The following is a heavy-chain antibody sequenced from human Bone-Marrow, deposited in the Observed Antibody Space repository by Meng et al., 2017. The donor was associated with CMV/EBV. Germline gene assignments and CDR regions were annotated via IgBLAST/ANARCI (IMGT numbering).Heavy chain of an antibody. J-gene: IGHJ5*02. V-gene: IGHV4-61*01. CDR1: GGSVRSGNYY. D-gene: IGHD1-1*01. CDR3: ARAERFSKRFDP. CDR2: TYYGGGA. Sequence: SEPLSLTCTVSGGSVRSGNYYWSWIRQPPGKGLEWIGYTYYGGGADYNSSLKSRVTISIDTSQNQFSLKLNSVTAADTAVYYCARAERFSKRFDPWGQGTLVTVSS.